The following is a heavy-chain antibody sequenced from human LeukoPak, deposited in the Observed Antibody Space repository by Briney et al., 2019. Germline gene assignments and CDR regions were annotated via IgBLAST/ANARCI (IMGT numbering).Heavy chain of an antibody. D-gene: IGHD2/OR15-2a*01. CDR2: ISYDGSNK. Sequence: GGSLRLSCAASGFAFSSYAMHWVRQAPGKGLEWVAVISYDGSNKYYADSVKGRFTISRDNSKNTLYLQMNSLRAEDTAVYYCASQNRMDVWGQGTTVTVSS. CDR3: ASQNRMDV. V-gene: IGHV3-30-3*01. J-gene: IGHJ6*02. CDR1: GFAFSSYA.